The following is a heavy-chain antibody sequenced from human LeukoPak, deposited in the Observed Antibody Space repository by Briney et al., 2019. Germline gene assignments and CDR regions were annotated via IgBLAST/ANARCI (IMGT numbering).Heavy chain of an antibody. CDR1: GFTVSSNY. CDR3: ASYRIVGATRAFDI. Sequence: PGGSLRLSCAASGFTVSSNYMSWVRQAPGKGLEGVSVIYSGGSTYYADSVKGRFTISRANSKNTLYLQMNSLRAEDTAVYYCASYRIVGATRAFDIWGQGTMVTVSS. D-gene: IGHD1-26*01. J-gene: IGHJ3*02. CDR2: IYSGGST. V-gene: IGHV3-66*01.